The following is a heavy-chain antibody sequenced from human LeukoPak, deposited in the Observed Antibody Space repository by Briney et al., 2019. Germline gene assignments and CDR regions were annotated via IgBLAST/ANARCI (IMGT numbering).Heavy chain of an antibody. J-gene: IGHJ6*03. CDR2: IYYSGST. CDR3: ARQGDRGEFLWGYYYYYMDV. D-gene: IGHD3-16*01. V-gene: IGHV4-38-2*02. CDR1: GYSISSGYY. Sequence: SETLSLTCTVAGYSISSGYYWGWIRQPPGKGLEWIGSIYYSGSTYYNPSLKSRVTISVDTSKNQFSLKLSSVTAADTAVYYCARQGDRGEFLWGYYYYYMDVWGKGTTVTISS.